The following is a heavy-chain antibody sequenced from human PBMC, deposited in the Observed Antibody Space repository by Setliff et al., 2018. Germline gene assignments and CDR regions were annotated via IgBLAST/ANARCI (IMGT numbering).Heavy chain of an antibody. Sequence: VASVKVSCKAFGYTSINYGISWVRQAPGQGLEWMGLFNPSGGSTKYAEKFQGRVTLTRDTSTSTVYLDLSSLRFEDTAIYYCARGDYSNPCDYWGQGTLVTVSS. V-gene: IGHV1-46*01. D-gene: IGHD4-4*01. J-gene: IGHJ4*02. CDR3: ARGDYSNPCDY. CDR2: FNPSGGST. CDR1: GYTSINYG.